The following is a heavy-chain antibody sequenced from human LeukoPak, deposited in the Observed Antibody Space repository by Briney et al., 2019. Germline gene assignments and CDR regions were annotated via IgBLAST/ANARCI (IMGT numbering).Heavy chain of an antibody. V-gene: IGHV3-66*01. D-gene: IGHD2-15*01. J-gene: IGHJ6*03. CDR2: IYSGGST. CDR1: GFTVSSNY. Sequence: GGSLRLSCAASGFTVSSNYMSWVRQAPGKGLEWVSVIYSGGSTYYADSVKGRFTISRDNSKNTLYLQMNSLRAEDTAVYYCARVLRYCSGGNCYSGGLGYMDVWGKGATVTISS. CDR3: ARVLRYCSGGNCYSGGLGYMDV.